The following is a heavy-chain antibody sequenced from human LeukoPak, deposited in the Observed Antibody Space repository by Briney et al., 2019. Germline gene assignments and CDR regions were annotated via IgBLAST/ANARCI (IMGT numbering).Heavy chain of an antibody. CDR3: ARTVTYYYGSGSYSSLDY. CDR2: IDWDDDK. CDR1: RFSLSTSGMC. J-gene: IGHJ4*02. V-gene: IGHV2-70*11. D-gene: IGHD3-10*01. Sequence: SGPALVKPTQTLTLTCSFSRFSLSTSGMCVSCIRQPPGKALERLPRIDWDDDKYYSTSLKTRLTISKDSSKNQVVLTMTNMDPVDTATYYCARTVTYYYGSGSYSSLDYWGQGTLVTVSS.